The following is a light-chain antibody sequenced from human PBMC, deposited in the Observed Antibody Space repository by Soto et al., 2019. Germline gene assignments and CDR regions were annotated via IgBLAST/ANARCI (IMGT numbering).Light chain of an antibody. V-gene: IGKV3-15*01. CDR3: QQYNNWHPIT. CDR2: GAS. J-gene: IGKJ5*01. Sequence: EIVMTQSPATLSVSPGERATLSCRASQSVSTNLAWYQPKPGQAPRLLIYGASTRATGIPARFSGSGSGTEFTLTISSLQTEDFAVYYCQQYNNWHPITFGQGTRLEIK. CDR1: QSVSTN.